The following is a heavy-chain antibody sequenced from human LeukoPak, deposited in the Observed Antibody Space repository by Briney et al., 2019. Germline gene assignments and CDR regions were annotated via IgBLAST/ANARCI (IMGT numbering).Heavy chain of an antibody. CDR1: GGTFSSYA. CDR3: ARGSAMVEGYNWFDP. CDR2: IIPIFGTA. J-gene: IGHJ5*02. Sequence: GASVKVSCKASGGTFSSYAISWVRQAPGQGLEWMGGIIPIFGTANYAQKFQGRVTITADESTSTAYMELSSLRPEDTAVYYCARGSAMVEGYNWFDPWGQGTLVTVSS. D-gene: IGHD4/OR15-4a*01. V-gene: IGHV1-69*13.